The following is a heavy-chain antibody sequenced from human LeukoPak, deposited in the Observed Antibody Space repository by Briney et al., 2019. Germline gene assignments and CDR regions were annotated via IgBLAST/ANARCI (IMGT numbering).Heavy chain of an antibody. D-gene: IGHD2-15*01. Sequence: PSETLSLTCAVYGGSFSGYYWSLIRQPPGKGLEWIGEINHSGSTNYNPSLKSRVTISVDTSKNQFSLKLSSVTAADTAVYYCARGADIVVVVAASSTGMDVWGQGTTVTVSS. CDR3: ARGADIVVVVAASSTGMDV. V-gene: IGHV4-34*01. CDR2: INHSGST. J-gene: IGHJ6*02. CDR1: GGSFSGYY.